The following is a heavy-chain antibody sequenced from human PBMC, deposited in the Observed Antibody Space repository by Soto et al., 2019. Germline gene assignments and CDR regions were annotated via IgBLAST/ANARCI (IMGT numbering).Heavy chain of an antibody. D-gene: IGHD3-3*01. V-gene: IGHV1-18*01. CDR1: GYTFTSYG. CDR3: ARENDFWSGYSWFDP. CDR2: ISAYNGNT. Sequence: GASVKVSCKASGYTFTSYGISWVRQAPGQGLEWMGWISAYNGNTNYAQKLQGRVTMTTDTSTSTAYMELRSLRSDDTAVYYCARENDFWSGYSWFDPWGQGTLVTVSS. J-gene: IGHJ5*02.